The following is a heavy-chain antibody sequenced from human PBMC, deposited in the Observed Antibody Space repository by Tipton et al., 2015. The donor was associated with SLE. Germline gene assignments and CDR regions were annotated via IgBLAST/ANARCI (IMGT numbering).Heavy chain of an antibody. Sequence: SLRLSCAASGFSFSSYEMIWVRQAPGKGLQWLSFIGSGGGDTYYADSVKGRFTISRDNAKMSLYLQMSGLRAEDTAVYYCAREATYDSDNGVFWGQGTMVTVSS. CDR1: GFSFSSYE. V-gene: IGHV3-48*03. J-gene: IGHJ3*01. CDR3: AREATYDSDNGVF. CDR2: IGSGGGDT. D-gene: IGHD4/OR15-4a*01.